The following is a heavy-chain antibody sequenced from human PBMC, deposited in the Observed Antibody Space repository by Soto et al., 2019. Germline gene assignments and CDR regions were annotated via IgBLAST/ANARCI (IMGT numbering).Heavy chain of an antibody. V-gene: IGHV1-69*01. CDR3: ARDGGRHSGGIDY. CDR2: IIPIFGTA. D-gene: IGHD1-26*01. J-gene: IGHJ4*02. CDR1: GGTFSSYS. Sequence: QVQLVQSGAEVKKPGSSVKVSCKASGGTFSSYSINWVRQAPGQGLEWMGEIIPIFGTANYAQKFQGRVTVTAEESTSPAYLELGRLRSEDPAVYYCARDGGRHSGGIDYWGQGTLVTVSS.